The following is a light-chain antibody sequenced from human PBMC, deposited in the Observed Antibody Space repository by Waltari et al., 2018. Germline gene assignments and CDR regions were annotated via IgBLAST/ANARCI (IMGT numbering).Light chain of an antibody. CDR3: QQSGTSPRT. V-gene: IGKV3-20*01. Sequence: IVLTQSPGTLSLSPGERATLSCRARQSFSSSFLAWYQQKPGQAPRLLIYAASNTATGVPERFSGSGSVTDFTLTISRLESEDVAVYYCQQSGTSPRTFGPGTKVESK. CDR1: QSFSSSF. CDR2: AAS. J-gene: IGKJ1*01.